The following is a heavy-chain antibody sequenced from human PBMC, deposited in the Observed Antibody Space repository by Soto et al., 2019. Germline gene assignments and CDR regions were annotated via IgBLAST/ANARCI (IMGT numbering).Heavy chain of an antibody. D-gene: IGHD6-19*01. V-gene: IGHV3-7*05. CDR2: LNLDGSET. Sequence: EVQLVESGGGLVQPGGSLRLSCTASGFTFTDYWMSWVRQAPEKGLQWVANLNLDGSETHYVDSVKGRFTISRDNAKNSLYLQLNSLRAEDTAVYYCVRDAGGSGWYLWGQGTLVTVFS. J-gene: IGHJ5*02. CDR3: VRDAGGSGWYL. CDR1: GFTFTDYW.